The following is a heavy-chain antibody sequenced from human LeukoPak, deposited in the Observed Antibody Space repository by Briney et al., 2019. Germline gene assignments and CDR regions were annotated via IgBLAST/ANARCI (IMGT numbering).Heavy chain of an antibody. J-gene: IGHJ4*02. D-gene: IGHD6-6*01. CDR1: GFTFSSYA. CDR2: ISGSGGST. Sequence: GGSLRLSCAASGFTFSSYAMSWVRQAPGKGLEWVSAISGSGGSTYYTDSVKGRFTLSRDNAKNTMYLQMNSLRAEDTAVYYCAGDSISSPNLDYWGQGTLVTVSS. CDR3: AGDSISSPNLDY. V-gene: IGHV3-23*01.